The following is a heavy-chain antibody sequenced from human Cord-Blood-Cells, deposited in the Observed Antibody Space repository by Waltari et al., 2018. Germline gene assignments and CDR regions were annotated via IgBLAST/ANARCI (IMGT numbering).Heavy chain of an antibody. CDR3: ARSALTGDPHGSLRYWYFDL. Sequence: QVTLKESGPALVKPTQTLTLTCTFSGFSLSTSGMRVSWIRQPPGKALEWLARIDWDDDKFYSTSLKTRLTISKDTSKNQVVLTMTNMDPVDTATYYCARSALTGDPHGSLRYWYFDLWGRGTLVTVSS. D-gene: IGHD7-27*01. J-gene: IGHJ2*01. CDR2: IDWDDDK. V-gene: IGHV2-70*04. CDR1: GFSLSTSGMR.